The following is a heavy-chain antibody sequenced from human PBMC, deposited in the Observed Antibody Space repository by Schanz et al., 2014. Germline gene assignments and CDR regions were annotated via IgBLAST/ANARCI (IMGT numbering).Heavy chain of an antibody. Sequence: QIQLVQSGPEVKKPGASVRVSCKASGYTFTTYAMSWVRQAPGQGLEWVGWISVYTGNTKYGQKVQGRVTMTTDTSTSTAYMELRSLSADDTAVFYCAKGMGYCSGGTCYDYYYYGLDVWGQGTTVTVSS. CDR1: GYTFTTYA. D-gene: IGHD2-15*01. CDR3: AKGMGYCSGGTCYDYYYYGLDV. V-gene: IGHV1-18*01. J-gene: IGHJ6*02. CDR2: ISVYTGNT.